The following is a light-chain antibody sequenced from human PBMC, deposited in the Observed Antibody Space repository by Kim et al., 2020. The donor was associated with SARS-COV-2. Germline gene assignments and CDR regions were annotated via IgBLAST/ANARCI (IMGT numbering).Light chain of an antibody. Sequence: SVGDSVTITCRASQSVSSYLNWYQQKPGKAPKLLIYAASSLQSGVPSRFSGSGSGTDFTLTISSLQPEDFATYYCQQSYSTPLWTFGQGTKVDIK. CDR1: QSVSSY. V-gene: IGKV1-39*01. CDR3: QQSYSTPLWT. J-gene: IGKJ1*01. CDR2: AAS.